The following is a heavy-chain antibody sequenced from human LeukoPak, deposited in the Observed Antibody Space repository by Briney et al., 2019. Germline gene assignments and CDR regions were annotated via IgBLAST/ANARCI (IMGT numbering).Heavy chain of an antibody. D-gene: IGHD6-19*01. CDR2: IKRDGSST. J-gene: IGHJ3*02. Sequence: PGGSLTLSCSASGIIFSIYWMHWVRQAPRKGLVWVSRIKRDGSSTDYADAVKGRFTISRDNAKRTLYLQMDSLRAGDTAVYYCARAGAVAGAFDIWGQGTMVTVSS. CDR3: ARAGAVAGAFDI. V-gene: IGHV3-74*01. CDR1: GIIFSIYW.